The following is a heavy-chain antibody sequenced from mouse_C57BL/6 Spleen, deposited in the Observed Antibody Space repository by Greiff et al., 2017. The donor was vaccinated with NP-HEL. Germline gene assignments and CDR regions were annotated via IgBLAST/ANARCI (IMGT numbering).Heavy chain of an antibody. CDR2: IYPGSGNT. J-gene: IGHJ2*01. D-gene: IGHD1-1*01. V-gene: IGHV1-76*01. CDR1: GYTFTDYY. CDR3: ARAVNYGSIFDY. Sequence: VQLQQSGAELVRPGASVKLSCKASGYTFTDYYINWVKQRPGQGLEWIARIYPGSGNTYYNEKFKGKATLTAEKSSSTAYMQLSSLTSEDSAVYFCARAVNYGSIFDYWGQGTTLTVSS.